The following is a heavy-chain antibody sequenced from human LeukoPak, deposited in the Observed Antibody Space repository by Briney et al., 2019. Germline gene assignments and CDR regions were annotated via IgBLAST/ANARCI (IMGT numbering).Heavy chain of an antibody. CDR3: AKDIDFWSGYFYDY. D-gene: IGHD3-3*01. V-gene: IGHV3-23*01. J-gene: IGHJ4*02. Sequence: PGGSLRLSCVASGFSFSNYAMSWVRQAPGKGLVWVSGISGNGHHSTYNADSVKGRFTISRDNSQSTVYLQMNSLRADDTAIYYCAKDIDFWSGYFYDYWGQGTLVTVSS. CDR1: GFSFSNYA. CDR2: ISGNGHHST.